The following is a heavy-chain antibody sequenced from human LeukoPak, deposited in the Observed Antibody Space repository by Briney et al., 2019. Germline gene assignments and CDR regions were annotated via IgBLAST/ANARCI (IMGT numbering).Heavy chain of an antibody. CDR3: ASGPMTTVSYYFDY. D-gene: IGHD4-17*01. CDR2: IMPLFGTA. Sequence: SVKVSCKTSGGTFNNSAISWVRQAPGQGLEWLGGIMPLFGTAGYAQKFQGRVTITTDESTSTAYMELSSLRSEDTAVYYCASGPMTTVSYYFDYWGQGTLVTVSS. V-gene: IGHV1-69*05. J-gene: IGHJ4*02. CDR1: GGTFNNSA.